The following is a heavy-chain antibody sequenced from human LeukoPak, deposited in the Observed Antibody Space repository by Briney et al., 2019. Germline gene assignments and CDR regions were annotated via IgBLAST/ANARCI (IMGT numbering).Heavy chain of an antibody. CDR2: INHSGST. J-gene: IGHJ4*02. V-gene: IGHV4-34*01. D-gene: IGHD3-22*01. CDR1: GGSFSGYY. Sequence: PSETLSLTCADYGGSFSGYYWSWIRQPPGKGLEWIGEINHSGSTNYNPSLKSRVTISVDTSKNQFSLKLGSVTAADTAVYYCARGLGYYDSSGTYWGQGTLVTVSS. CDR3: ARGLGYYDSSGTY.